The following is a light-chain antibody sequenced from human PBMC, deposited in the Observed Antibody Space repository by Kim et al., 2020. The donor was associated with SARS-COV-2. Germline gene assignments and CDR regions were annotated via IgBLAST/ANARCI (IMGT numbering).Light chain of an antibody. V-gene: IGLV2-14*03. CDR1: SRYVGGYNY. Sequence: GQSITISCTGTSRYVGGYNYVSWYQQHPGKAPRLMIYDVSNRPSGVSNRFSGSKSGNTASLTISGLQAEDEADYYCSSYTSSSTVFGTGTKVTVL. CDR3: SSYTSSSTV. CDR2: DVS. J-gene: IGLJ1*01.